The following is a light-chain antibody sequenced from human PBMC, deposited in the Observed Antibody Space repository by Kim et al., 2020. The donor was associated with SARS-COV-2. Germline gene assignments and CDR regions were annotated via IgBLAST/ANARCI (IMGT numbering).Light chain of an antibody. Sequence: DIQMTQSPSSLSASAGDRITITCRASQGIRKYLAWLQQKPGKAPRSLIYDATNSQAGVPSRFSGSGSGTDFTLTISSLQPEDFATYYCQQYDGYPITFGQGTRLEIK. CDR3: QQYDGYPIT. CDR2: DAT. CDR1: QGIRKY. J-gene: IGKJ5*01. V-gene: IGKV1-16*01.